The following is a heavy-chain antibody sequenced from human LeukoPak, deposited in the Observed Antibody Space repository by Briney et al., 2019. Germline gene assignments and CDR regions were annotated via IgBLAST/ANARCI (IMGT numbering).Heavy chain of an antibody. V-gene: IGHV4-31*03. D-gene: IGHD3-16*02. CDR2: IYYSGST. J-gene: IGHJ5*02. Sequence: PSQTLSLTCTVSGGSISSGGYYWSWIRQHPGKGLEWIGYIYYSGSTYYNPSLKSRVTISVDTSKNQFSLKLSSVTAADTAVYYCARALTSYLPRRNWFDPWGQGTLVTVSS. CDR1: GGSISSGGYY. CDR3: ARALTSYLPRRNWFDP.